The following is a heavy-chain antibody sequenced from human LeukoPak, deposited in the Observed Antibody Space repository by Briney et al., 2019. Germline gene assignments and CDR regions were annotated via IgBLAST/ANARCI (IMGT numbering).Heavy chain of an antibody. Sequence: PGGSLILSCAASGFTFSSYWMSWVRQAPGKGLEWVANIKQDGSEKYYVDSVKGRFTISRDNAKNSLYLQMNSLRAEDTAVYYCARDYLGSSSGWYPRVYWGQGTLVTVSS. CDR2: IKQDGSEK. CDR1: GFTFSSYW. D-gene: IGHD6-19*01. V-gene: IGHV3-7*01. CDR3: ARDYLGSSSGWYPRVY. J-gene: IGHJ4*02.